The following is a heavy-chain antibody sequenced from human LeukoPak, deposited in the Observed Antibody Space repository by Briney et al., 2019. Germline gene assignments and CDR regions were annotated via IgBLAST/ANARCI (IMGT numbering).Heavy chain of an antibody. D-gene: IGHD6-6*01. V-gene: IGHV3-21*01. Sequence: GGSLRLSCAASGFTFSSYSMNWVRQAPGKGLEWVSSISSSSSYIYYADSVKGRFTISRDNAKNSLYLQMNSLRAEDTAVYYCARDRSYSSSVFDIWGQGTMVTVSS. CDR3: ARDRSYSSSVFDI. CDR2: ISSSSSYI. J-gene: IGHJ3*02. CDR1: GFTFSSYS.